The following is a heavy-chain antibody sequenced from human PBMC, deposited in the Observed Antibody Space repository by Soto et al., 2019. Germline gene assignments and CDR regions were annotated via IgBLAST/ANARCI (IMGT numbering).Heavy chain of an antibody. V-gene: IGHV1-69*18. D-gene: IGHD3-16*01. Sequence: QVQLEQSGAEVKRPGSSVKVSCKTSGGNFNTYPISWVRQAPGHRLEWMGKIIPIFGTPDYAQKFQGRVTSNADEATTTVYMELRRLKSDGSAVYYWGRDSRLWGSTGWKRENLFDIWGQGTMVTVSS. CDR3: GRDSRLWGSTGWKRENLFDI. CDR1: GGNFNTYP. CDR2: IIPIFGTP. J-gene: IGHJ3*02.